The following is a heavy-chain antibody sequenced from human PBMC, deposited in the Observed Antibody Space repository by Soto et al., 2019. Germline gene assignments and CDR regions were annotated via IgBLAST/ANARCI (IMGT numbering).Heavy chain of an antibody. CDR3: ARVPFGAKPAAISD. J-gene: IGHJ4*02. CDR2: INPNSGGT. CDR1: GYTFTGYY. D-gene: IGHD2-2*02. V-gene: IGHV1-2*02. Sequence: ASVKVSCKASGYTFTGYYMHWVRQAPGQGLEWMGWINPNSGGTNYAQKFQGRVTMTRDTSISTAYMELSRLRSDDTAVYYCARVPFGAKPAAISDWGQGTLVTVPQ.